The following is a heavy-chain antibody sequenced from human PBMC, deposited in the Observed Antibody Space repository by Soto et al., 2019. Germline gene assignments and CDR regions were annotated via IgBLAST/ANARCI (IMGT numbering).Heavy chain of an antibody. D-gene: IGHD6-19*01. V-gene: IGHV3-48*02. CDR2: INKNGFTI. CDR1: GLTLTTYS. Sequence: GGSLRLSCAVSGLTLTTYSMNWVRQAPGKGLEWISFINKNGFTIYYADSVKGRFTISRDYAKNSLYLQMDSLRHEDTAVYYCSRGAGPGTSLFDYWGPGTLVTVSS. J-gene: IGHJ4*02. CDR3: SRGAGPGTSLFDY.